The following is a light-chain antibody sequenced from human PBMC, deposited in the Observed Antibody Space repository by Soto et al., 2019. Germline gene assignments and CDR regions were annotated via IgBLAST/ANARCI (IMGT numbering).Light chain of an antibody. CDR3: QHYNSYSEA. CDR1: QSFSSW. J-gene: IGKJ1*01. Sequence: DIQMTPSPSTLSASVGDRVTITCRACQSFSSWLAWSQQKPGKAPKLLIYRASSLECGVPSRISGSGSGTAFTLTISSLQPADFATYYCQHYNSYSEAFGQGTKVDIK. CDR2: RAS. V-gene: IGKV1-5*03.